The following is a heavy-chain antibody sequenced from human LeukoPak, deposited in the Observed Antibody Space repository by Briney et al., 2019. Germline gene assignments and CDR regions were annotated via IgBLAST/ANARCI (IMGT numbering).Heavy chain of an antibody. CDR2: IYYSGST. Sequence: SETLSLTCTVSGGSISSYYWSWIRQPPGKGLEWIGYIYYSGSTNYNPSLKSRVTISVDTSKNQFSLKLSSVTAADTAVYYCARVLLWFGETSIDPWGQGTLVTVSS. V-gene: IGHV4-59*12. J-gene: IGHJ5*02. CDR1: GGSISSYY. CDR3: ARVLLWFGETSIDP. D-gene: IGHD3-10*01.